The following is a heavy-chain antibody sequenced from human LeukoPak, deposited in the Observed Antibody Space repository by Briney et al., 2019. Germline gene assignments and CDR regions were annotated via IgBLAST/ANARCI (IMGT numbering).Heavy chain of an antibody. V-gene: IGHV4-34*01. D-gene: IGHD3-10*01. J-gene: IGHJ3*02. CDR1: GGSFSGYY. CDR2: INHSGST. CDR3: ARPIWFGEPRDAFDI. Sequence: SETLSLTCAVYGGSFSGYYWCWIRQPPGKGLEWIGEINHSGSTNYNPSLKSRVTISVDTSKNQFSLKLSSVTAANTAVYYCARPIWFGEPRDAFDIWGQGTMVTVSS.